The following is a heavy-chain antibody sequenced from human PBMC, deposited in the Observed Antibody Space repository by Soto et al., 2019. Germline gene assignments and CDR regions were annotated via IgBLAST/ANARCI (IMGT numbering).Heavy chain of an antibody. D-gene: IGHD3-16*01. CDR1: GDSISSTQW. Sequence: QVPLQESGPGLVKPSGTLSLTCAVSGDSISSTQWWTWDRQSPGKGLEWIEESHHSGNTNYNPSRAGRVSMSXDXXXXXXXPXXPXXTPXXXXXXYXARDAYFRPENSKFWAFDIWSQCTLVTVSS. J-gene: IGHJ3*02. V-gene: IGHV4-4*02. CDR3: ARDAYFRPENSKFWAFDI. CDR2: SHHSGNT.